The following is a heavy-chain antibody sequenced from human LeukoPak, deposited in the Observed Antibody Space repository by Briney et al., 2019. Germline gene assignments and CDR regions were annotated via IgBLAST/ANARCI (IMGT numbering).Heavy chain of an antibody. J-gene: IGHJ4*02. CDR1: GGSISSYY. Sequence: SSETLSLTCTVSGGSISSYYWSWIRQPPGKGLEWIGYIYYSGSTNHNLSLKSRVTISVDTSKNQFSLKLSSVTAADTAVYYCARSTKRGRDNDILTGYAYWGQGTLVTVSS. CDR2: IYYSGST. CDR3: ARSTKRGRDNDILTGYAY. D-gene: IGHD3-9*01. V-gene: IGHV4-59*01.